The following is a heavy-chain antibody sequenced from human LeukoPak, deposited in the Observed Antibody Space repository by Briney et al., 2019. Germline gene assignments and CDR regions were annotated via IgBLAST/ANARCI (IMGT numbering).Heavy chain of an antibody. V-gene: IGHV3-21*01. Sequence: GGSLRLSCAASGFTFSSYSMNWVRQAPGKGLEWVSSISSSSSYIYYADSVKGRFTISRDNAKNSLYLQMNSLRAEDTAVYYCARVGYSSSESEAPTRFDYWGQGTLVTVSS. CDR3: ARVGYSSSESEAPTRFDY. CDR1: GFTFSSYS. D-gene: IGHD6-13*01. CDR2: ISSSSSYI. J-gene: IGHJ4*02.